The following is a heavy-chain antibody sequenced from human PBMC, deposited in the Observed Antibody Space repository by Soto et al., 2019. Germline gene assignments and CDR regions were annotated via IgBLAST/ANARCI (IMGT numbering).Heavy chain of an antibody. CDR1: GGSISSGEYY. CDR3: ARDKISHSSTRH. D-gene: IGHD6-13*01. CDR2: IYSSGST. V-gene: IGHV4-30-4*01. J-gene: IGHJ4*02. Sequence: PSETLSLTCTVSGGSISSGEYYWSWIRQPPGKCLEWIGYIYSSGSTYYNPSLKSRLVISLDTSKNQFSLKLSSVTAADTAVYFCARDKISHSSTRHWGQGTLVTVSS.